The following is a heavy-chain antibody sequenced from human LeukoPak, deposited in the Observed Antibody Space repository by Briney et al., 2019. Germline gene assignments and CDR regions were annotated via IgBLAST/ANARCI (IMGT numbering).Heavy chain of an antibody. D-gene: IGHD2-2*02. V-gene: IGHV1-69*02. CDR3: ARGPCSSTSCYTPIDY. J-gene: IGHJ4*02. CDR1: GGTFSSYT. Sequence: SVKVSCKASGGTFSSYTISWVRQAPGQGLEWMGRIIPILGIANYAQKFQGRVTITADKSTSTAYMELSSLRSEDTAVYYCARGPCSSTSCYTPIDYWGQGTLATVSS. CDR2: IIPILGIA.